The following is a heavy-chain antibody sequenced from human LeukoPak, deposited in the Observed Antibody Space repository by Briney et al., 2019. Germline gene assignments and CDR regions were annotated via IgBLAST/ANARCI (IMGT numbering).Heavy chain of an antibody. CDR1: GFTFSDYP. CDR2: ISGGGGLT. J-gene: IGHJ4*02. CDR3: GYFDY. Sequence: GGSLRLSCAPSGFTFSDYPMTWARQAPGKGLEWVSTISGGGGLTYYADSVRGRFTISRDNSKNTLYLQMNSLRAEDTAVYYCGYFDYWGQGTLVTVSS. V-gene: IGHV3-23*01.